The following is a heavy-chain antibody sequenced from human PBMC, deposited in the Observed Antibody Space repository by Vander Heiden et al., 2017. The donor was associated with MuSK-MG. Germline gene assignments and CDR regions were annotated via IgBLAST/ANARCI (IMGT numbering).Heavy chain of an antibody. CDR2: INPRGGST. V-gene: IGHV1-46*03. J-gene: IGHJ4*02. Sequence: QVQLVQSGAEVQKPGASVKVSCRASGSSFTTHYMHWVRQAAGRGLEWMGRINPRGGSTSYAQKFQGRVTMTRETSTSTVYMELSSLRSEDTAVYYCARDRSPAGVATSYYFDYWGQGTLVTVSS. D-gene: IGHD5-12*01. CDR3: ARDRSPAGVATSYYFDY. CDR1: GSSFTTHY.